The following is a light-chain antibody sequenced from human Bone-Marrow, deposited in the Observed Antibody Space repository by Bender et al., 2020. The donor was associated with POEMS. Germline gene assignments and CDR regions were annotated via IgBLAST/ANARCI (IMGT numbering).Light chain of an antibody. Sequence: QPALAQPASVSGPPGQSITISCTGSATDIGHYDYVCWYQQHPGEAPKLLIYDVDKRPSGVSSRFSGSKSAKTASLTISGLQTDDEADYYCCSYAGTSTYVFGTGTKVTVL. V-gene: IGLV2-23*02. CDR1: ATDIGHYDY. CDR2: DVD. J-gene: IGLJ1*01. CDR3: CSYAGTSTYV.